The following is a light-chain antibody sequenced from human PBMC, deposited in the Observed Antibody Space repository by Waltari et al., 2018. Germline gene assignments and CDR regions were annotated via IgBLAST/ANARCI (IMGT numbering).Light chain of an antibody. CDR3: NSRDSSGNHLV. V-gene: IGLV3-19*01. CDR2: GKN. CDR1: SLRSYY. J-gene: IGLJ2*01. Sequence: SSELTQDPAVSVALGQTVRTTFQGDSLRSYYASWYQQKPGQAPVLVIYGKNNRPSGIPDRFSGSSSGNTASLTITGAQAEDEADYYCNSRDSSGNHLVFGGGTKLTVL.